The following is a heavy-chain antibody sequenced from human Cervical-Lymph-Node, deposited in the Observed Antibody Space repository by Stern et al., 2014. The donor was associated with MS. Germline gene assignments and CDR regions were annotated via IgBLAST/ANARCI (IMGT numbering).Heavy chain of an antibody. CDR2: IITIFGTA. J-gene: IGHJ4*02. CDR1: GGTFSSA. CDR3: ARLASNKTSGWYFDI. D-gene: IGHD6-19*01. V-gene: IGHV1-69*01. Sequence: QVQLVQSGAEVKKPGSSVKVSCKASGGTFSSAIDWVRQAPGQGLEWMGGIITIFGTANYAQKFQGRVTISADESTSTAYMELSSLRSEDTAVYYCARLASNKTSGWYFDIWGQGTLVTVSS.